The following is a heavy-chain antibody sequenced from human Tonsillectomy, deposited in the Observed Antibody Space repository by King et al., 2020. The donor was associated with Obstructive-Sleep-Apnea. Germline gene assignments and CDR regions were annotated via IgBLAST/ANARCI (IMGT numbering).Heavy chain of an antibody. CDR1: GFTFSSYA. CDR2: ISGSGCST. D-gene: IGHD3-10*01. CDR3: AKSYYYGSGSYEAFRTTQIYYFDY. Sequence: VQLVESGGGLVQPGGSLRLSCAASGFTFSSYAMSWGRQAPGEGLEWGSAISGSGCSTYYADSVKGRLTISRDNSKNTLYLQMKSLGAEDTAVYYCAKSYYYGSGSYEAFRTTQIYYFDYWGQGTLVTVSS. J-gene: IGHJ4*02. V-gene: IGHV3-23*04.